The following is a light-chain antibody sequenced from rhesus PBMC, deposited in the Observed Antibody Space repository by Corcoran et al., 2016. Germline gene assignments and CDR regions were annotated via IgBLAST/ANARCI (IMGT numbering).Light chain of an antibody. V-gene: IGLV2S9*01. Sequence: QSALTQPPSVSKSLGQSVTISCTGTSGDVGGTKYVSWYQQHPGKAPKLLIYEVTERPSGVSDRFSGSKSANTASLTISGLQAEDEADYHCCSFGTGGTFIFGSGTRLTVL. CDR1: SGDVGGTKY. CDR2: EVT. CDR3: CSFGTGGTFI. J-gene: IGLJ1*01.